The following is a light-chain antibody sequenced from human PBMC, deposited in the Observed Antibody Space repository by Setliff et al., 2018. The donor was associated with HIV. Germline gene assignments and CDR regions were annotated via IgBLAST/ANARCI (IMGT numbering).Light chain of an antibody. Sequence: QSALTQPASVSGSPGRPITISCTGTSSDVGGYNYVSWYQQHPGKAPKFMIYDVSKRPSGVSNRFSGSKSGNTASLTISGLQAEDEADYYCSSYTSSSTYVFGTGTK. CDR3: SSYTSSSTYV. CDR2: DVS. J-gene: IGLJ1*01. CDR1: SSDVGGYNY. V-gene: IGLV2-14*01.